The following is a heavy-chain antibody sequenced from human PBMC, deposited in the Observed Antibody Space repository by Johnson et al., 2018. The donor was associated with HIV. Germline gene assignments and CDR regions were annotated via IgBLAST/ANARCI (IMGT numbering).Heavy chain of an antibody. CDR2: IYSSGTT. Sequence: VQLVESGGGLVQPGGSLRLSCVVSGFTVSSSYLTWVRQAPGKGLEWVSLIYSSGTTDYADSVQGRFTISRDNSKDTLYLQMNNARVEDTALYYCARDGPSGEYYSFWSGPLGSRHALDIWGQGTMVTVSS. J-gene: IGHJ3*02. CDR1: GFTVSSSY. D-gene: IGHD3-3*01. CDR3: ARDGPSGEYYSFWSGPLGSRHALDI. V-gene: IGHV3-66*01.